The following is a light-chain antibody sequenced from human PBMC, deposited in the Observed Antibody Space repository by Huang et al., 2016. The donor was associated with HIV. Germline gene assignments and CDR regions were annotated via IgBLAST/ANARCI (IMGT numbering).Light chain of an antibody. J-gene: IGKJ4*01. V-gene: IGKV1-27*01. CDR1: QGINNY. CDR2: AAS. CDR3: QKYNSAPLT. Sequence: DIQMTQSPSFLSAYVAQRVTITCRASQGINNYLAWYQQKPGKVPKLLIYAASTLQSGVSSRFSGSGSGTDCTLIISSLQPEDVGTYYCQKYNSAPLTFGGGTKVEIK.